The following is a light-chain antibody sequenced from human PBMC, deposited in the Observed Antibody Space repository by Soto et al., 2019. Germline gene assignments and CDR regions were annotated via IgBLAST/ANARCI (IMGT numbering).Light chain of an antibody. V-gene: IGKV3-20*01. CDR2: GAS. Sequence: IVLTQSPGTLSLSPGEGASVSCRASQSLNSGYLAWYQQKPGQAPRLLIYGASSRATGIPDRFSGSRSGTNFAHTISRLEPEDFAVYLCQQYGSAPYTFGQGTKLEIK. J-gene: IGKJ2*01. CDR3: QQYGSAPYT. CDR1: QSLNSGY.